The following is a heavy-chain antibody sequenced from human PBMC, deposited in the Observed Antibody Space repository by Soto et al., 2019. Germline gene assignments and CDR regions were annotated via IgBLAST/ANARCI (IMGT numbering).Heavy chain of an antibody. CDR3: ARVVGAVARNYYYYGMDV. D-gene: IGHD6-19*01. CDR1: GGSISSGGYY. Sequence: SETLCLTCTVSGGSISSGGYYWSWIRQHPGKGLEWIGYIYYSGSTYYNPSLKSRVTISVDTSKNQFSLKLSSVTAADAAVYYCARVVGAVARNYYYYGMDVWGQGTTVTVSS. V-gene: IGHV4-31*03. CDR2: IYYSGST. J-gene: IGHJ6*02.